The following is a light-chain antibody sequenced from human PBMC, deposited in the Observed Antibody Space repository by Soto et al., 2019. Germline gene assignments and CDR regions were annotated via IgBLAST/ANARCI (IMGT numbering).Light chain of an antibody. CDR1: QSIRSD. J-gene: IGKJ5*01. CDR3: HQYNNWPPIT. V-gene: IGKV3-15*01. Sequence: EIVMTQSPASLSVSPGERVTLSCRASQSIRSDLAWYQHKPGQAPRLLMYGASTSATGTPPRFSGSGSGTEFTLTISSLQSEDFAVYFCHQYNNWPPITFGQGTRLEIK. CDR2: GAS.